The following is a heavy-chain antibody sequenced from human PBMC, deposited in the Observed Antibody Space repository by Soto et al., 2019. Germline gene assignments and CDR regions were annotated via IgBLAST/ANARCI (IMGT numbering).Heavy chain of an antibody. CDR1: GGSLSSYY. CDR2: IYYSGST. D-gene: IGHD2-2*01. CDR3: ARVLYCSSTSCYWDAYYFDY. J-gene: IGHJ4*02. Sequence: SETLSLTCVVSGGSLSSYYWSWIRQPPGKGLEWIGYIYYSGSTNYNPSLKSRVTISVDTSKNQFSLKLSSVTAADTAVYYCARVLYCSSTSCYWDAYYFDYWGQGTLVTVSS. V-gene: IGHV4-59*12.